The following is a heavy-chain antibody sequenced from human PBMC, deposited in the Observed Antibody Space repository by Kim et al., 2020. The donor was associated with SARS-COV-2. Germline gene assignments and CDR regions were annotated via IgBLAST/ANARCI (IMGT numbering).Heavy chain of an antibody. CDR3: ASIAVAGTKAGGD. Sequence: YNPSLKRRVTISVDTSKNQFSLSLSSVTAADTAVYYCASIAVAGTKAGGDWGQGTLVTVSS. J-gene: IGHJ4*02. D-gene: IGHD6-19*01. V-gene: IGHV4-34*01.